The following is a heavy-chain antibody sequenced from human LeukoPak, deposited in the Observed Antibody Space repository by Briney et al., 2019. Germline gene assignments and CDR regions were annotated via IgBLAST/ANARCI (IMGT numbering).Heavy chain of an antibody. J-gene: IGHJ4*02. Sequence: GGSLRLSCAASGFTFSSYSMNWVRQAPGKGLEWVSIIHSGGSTYYADSVKGRFTISRDNSKHTLYLQMNSLRAEDTAVYYCARNLYGDFAGYGFWGQGTLVTVSS. V-gene: IGHV3-53*01. CDR2: IHSGGST. CDR1: GFTFSSYS. CDR3: ARNLYGDFAGYGF. D-gene: IGHD4-17*01.